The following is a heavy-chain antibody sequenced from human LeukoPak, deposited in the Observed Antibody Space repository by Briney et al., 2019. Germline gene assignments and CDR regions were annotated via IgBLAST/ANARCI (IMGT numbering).Heavy chain of an antibody. J-gene: IGHJ3*02. CDR1: GFMFRDYA. CDR2: ISSSSSYI. Sequence: KPGGSLRLSCVASGFMFRDYAMTWVRQAPGKGLEWVSSISSSSSYIYYADSVKGRFTISRDNAKNSLYLQMNSLRAEDTAVYYCAIRQHSSGWYPRPDAFDIWGQGTMVTVSS. D-gene: IGHD6-19*01. V-gene: IGHV3-21*01. CDR3: AIRQHSSGWYPRPDAFDI.